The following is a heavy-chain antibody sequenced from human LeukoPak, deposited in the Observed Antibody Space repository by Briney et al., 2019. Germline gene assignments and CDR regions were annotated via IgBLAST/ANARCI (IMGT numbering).Heavy chain of an antibody. V-gene: IGHV3-30*18. CDR2: ISYDGSNK. D-gene: IGHD2-15*01. J-gene: IGHJ5*02. Sequence: GRSLRLSCAASGFTFSTYGMHWVRQAPGKGLEWVALISYDGSNKYYADSVKGRFTISRDNPKNTLYVQMNSLRAEDTAVYYCAKSRFCSGGTCYSGIWFDPWGQGTLVTVSS. CDR3: AKSRFCSGGTCYSGIWFDP. CDR1: GFTFSTYG.